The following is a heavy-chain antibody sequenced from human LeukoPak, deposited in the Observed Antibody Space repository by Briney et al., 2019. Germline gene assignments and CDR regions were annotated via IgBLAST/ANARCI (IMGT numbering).Heavy chain of an antibody. V-gene: IGHV4-39*07. J-gene: IGHJ4*02. CDR2: IYYSGST. CDR1: GGSISSSSYY. D-gene: IGHD2-15*01. CDR3: ARIGRYCSGGSCYLYYFDY. Sequence: SETLSLTCTVSGGSISSSSYYWGWIRQPPGKGLEWIGSIYYSGSTYYNPSLMSRVTISVDTSKNQFSLKLSSVTAADTAVYYCARIGRYCSGGSCYLYYFDYWGQGTLVTVSS.